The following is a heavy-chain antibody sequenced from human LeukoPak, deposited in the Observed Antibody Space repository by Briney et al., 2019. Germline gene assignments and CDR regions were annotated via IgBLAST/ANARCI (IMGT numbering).Heavy chain of an antibody. CDR2: ISYDGSNK. V-gene: IGHV3-30*18. CDR3: AKDSYYYYGMDV. CDR1: GFTFSSYG. J-gene: IGHJ6*02. Sequence: QTGGSLRLSCAASGFTFSSYGMHWVRQAPGKGLGWVAVISYDGSNKYYADSVKGRFTISRDNSKNTLYLQMNSLRAEDTAVYYCAKDSYYYYGMDVWGQGTTVTVSS.